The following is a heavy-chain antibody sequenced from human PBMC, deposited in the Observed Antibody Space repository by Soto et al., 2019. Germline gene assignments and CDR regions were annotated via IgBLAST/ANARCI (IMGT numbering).Heavy chain of an antibody. CDR3: AKDKFPTRRYYFDY. CDR1: GFTFSSYG. CDR2: ISYDGSNK. V-gene: IGHV3-30*18. Sequence: QVQLVESGGGVVQPGRSLRLSCAASGFTFSSYGMHWVRQAPGKGLEWVAVISYDGSNKYYADSVKGRFTISRDNSKNTLYLQMNSLRAEDTAVYYCAKDKFPTRRYYFDYWGQGTLVTVSS. D-gene: IGHD4-17*01. J-gene: IGHJ4*02.